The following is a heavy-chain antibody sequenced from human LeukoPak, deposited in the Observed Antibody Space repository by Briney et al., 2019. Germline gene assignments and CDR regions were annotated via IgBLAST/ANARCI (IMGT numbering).Heavy chain of an antibody. CDR1: GATFSTFW. V-gene: IGHV3-74*01. CDR2: TNPDGSRV. Sequence: PGGSLRLSCAVSGATFSTFWMHWVRQVPGKGPAWVSRTNPDGSRVNYADSVKGRFTISRDNARDTLYLQMNSLRVEDTAVYYCARVPYVFDLWGQGTMVTVSS. CDR3: ARVPYVFDL. J-gene: IGHJ3*01.